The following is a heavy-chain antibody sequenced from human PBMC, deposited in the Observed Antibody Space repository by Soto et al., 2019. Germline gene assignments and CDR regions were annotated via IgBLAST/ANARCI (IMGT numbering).Heavy chain of an antibody. J-gene: IGHJ6*02. CDR2: VSVSGNA. V-gene: IGHV4-31*03. D-gene: IGHD1-26*01. CDR1: GDSIGSGAFY. Sequence: HLQESGPGLVAPSQTLSLRCSVSGDSIGSGAFYWTWIRQVTGKGLEWIGYVSVSGNAYYNPNRNSRVAMSIETSENQLSLRLLSVTAADAAVYFCARALGGVSSSGMDVWGQGTSVTVS. CDR3: ARALGGVSSSGMDV.